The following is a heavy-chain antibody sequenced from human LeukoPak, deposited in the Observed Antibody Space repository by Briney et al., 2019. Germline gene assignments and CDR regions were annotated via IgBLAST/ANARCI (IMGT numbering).Heavy chain of an antibody. D-gene: IGHD5-18*01. CDR3: ARRGYSYGYPFDY. V-gene: IGHV3-30*04. CDR2: ISYDGSNK. Sequence: VVSLRRSCAASGLTFSSYAMRWVRQAPGKGLEWVAVISYDGSNKYYADSVKGRFTISSDNSKNTLYLQMNSLRAEDTAVYYCARRGYSYGYPFDYWGQGTLVTVSS. J-gene: IGHJ4*02. CDR1: GLTFSSYA.